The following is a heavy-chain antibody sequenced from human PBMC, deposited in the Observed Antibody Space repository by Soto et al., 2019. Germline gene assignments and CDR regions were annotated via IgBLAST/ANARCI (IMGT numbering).Heavy chain of an antibody. Sequence: QVQLQQWGAGLLKPSETLSLTCAVYGGSFSGYYWSWIRQPPGKGLEWIGEINHSGSTNYNPSLKRPVTISVDPAQDQFSPKLNSGTAAGTAVYYWSRVGLYAFDIWGQGTMVTVS. CDR3: SRVGLYAFDI. CDR2: INHSGST. V-gene: IGHV4-34*01. J-gene: IGHJ3*02. CDR1: GGSFSGYY.